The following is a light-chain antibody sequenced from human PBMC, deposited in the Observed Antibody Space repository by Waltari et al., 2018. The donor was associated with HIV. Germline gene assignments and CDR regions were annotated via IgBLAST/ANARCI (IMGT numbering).Light chain of an antibody. Sequence: DIQMTQSPSTLSASIGDRVTITCRANQSISVWLAWYHQKPGKAPKLLIYEASNLESGVPSRFSGTGSGTEFTLTISSLQPDDSATFYCQQYDSFPWTFGQGTKVGIK. J-gene: IGKJ1*01. CDR2: EAS. CDR1: QSISVW. V-gene: IGKV1-5*03. CDR3: QQYDSFPWT.